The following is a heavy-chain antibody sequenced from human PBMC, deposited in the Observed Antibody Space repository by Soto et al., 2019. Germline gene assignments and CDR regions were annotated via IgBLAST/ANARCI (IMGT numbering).Heavy chain of an antibody. V-gene: IGHV4-34*01. CDR3: ARGTGLSHRGFDP. J-gene: IGHJ5*02. CDR2: INHSGST. D-gene: IGHD3-10*01. Sequence: QVQLQQWGAGLLKPSETLSLTCAVYGGSFSGYYWSWIRQPPGKGLEWIGEINHSGSTNYNPSLKSRVTISVDTSKNQFSLKLSSVTAADTAVYYCARGTGLSHRGFDPWGQGTLVTVSS. CDR1: GGSFSGYY.